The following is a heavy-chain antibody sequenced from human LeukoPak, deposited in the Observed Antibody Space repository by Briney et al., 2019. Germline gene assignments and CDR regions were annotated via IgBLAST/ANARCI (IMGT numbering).Heavy chain of an antibody. D-gene: IGHD3-22*01. V-gene: IGHV5-51*01. CDR3: ARAYYYDSSGYLYYFDY. Sequence: GESLKISCKGSGYSFTNYWIAWVRQMPGKGLEWMGIIYPGDSDTRYSPSFQGQVTISADKSISTAYLQWSSLKASDIAMYYCARAYYYDSSGYLYYFDYWGQGTLVTVSS. J-gene: IGHJ4*02. CDR2: IYPGDSDT. CDR1: GYSFTNYW.